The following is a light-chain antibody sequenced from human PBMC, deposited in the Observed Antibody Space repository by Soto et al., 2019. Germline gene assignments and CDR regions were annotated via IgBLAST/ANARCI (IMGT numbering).Light chain of an antibody. CDR2: KAS. Sequence: DIQMTQSPSTLSASVGDRVTITCRASQNINNWLAWFQQKPGKAPKLLIYKASSLQSGVPSRFIGSASGTEFTIPINSLQPDDFATYHCQHYHSYPLTFGGGTKVEIK. V-gene: IGKV1-5*03. CDR1: QNINNW. J-gene: IGKJ4*01. CDR3: QHYHSYPLT.